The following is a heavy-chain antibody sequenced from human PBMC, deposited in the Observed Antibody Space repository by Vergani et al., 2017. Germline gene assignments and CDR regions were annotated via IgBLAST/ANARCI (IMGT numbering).Heavy chain of an antibody. CDR3: ARVNDFWSGYYSGVYYYYYMDV. V-gene: IGHV1-69*01. J-gene: IGHJ6*03. CDR2: IIPIFGTA. Sequence: QVQLVQSGAEVKKPGSSVKVSCKASGGTFSSYAISWVRQAPGQGLEWMGGIIPIFGTANYAQKFQGRVTITADESTSTAYMELSCLRSEDTAVYYCARVNDFWSGYYSGVYYYYYMDVWGKGTTVTVSS. CDR1: GGTFSSYA. D-gene: IGHD3-3*01.